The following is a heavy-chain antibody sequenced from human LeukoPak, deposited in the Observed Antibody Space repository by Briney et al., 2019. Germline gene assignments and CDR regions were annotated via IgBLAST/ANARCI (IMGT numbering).Heavy chain of an antibody. V-gene: IGHV4-34*01. CDR2: INHSGST. D-gene: IGHD2-2*01. CDR1: GGSFSGYY. CDR3: ARVVPAHYYGMDV. Sequence: PSETLSLTCAVYGGSFSGYYWSWIRQPPGKGLEWIGEINHSGSTNYNPSLKSRVTISVDTSKNQFSLKLSSVTAADTAVYYCARVVPAHYYGMDVWGQGTTVTVSS. J-gene: IGHJ6*02.